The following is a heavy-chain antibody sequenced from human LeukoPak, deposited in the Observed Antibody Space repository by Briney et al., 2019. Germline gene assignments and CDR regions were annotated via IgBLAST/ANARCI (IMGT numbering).Heavy chain of an antibody. CDR1: GGSISSYY. CDR3: ARDLWFGELSD. Sequence: SETLSLTCTVSGGSISSYYWSWIRQPPGKGLELIGYIYYSGSTNYNPSLKSRVTISVDTSKNQFSLKLSSVTAADTAVYYCARDLWFGELSDWGQGTLVTVSS. CDR2: IYYSGST. D-gene: IGHD3-10*01. J-gene: IGHJ4*02. V-gene: IGHV4-59*01.